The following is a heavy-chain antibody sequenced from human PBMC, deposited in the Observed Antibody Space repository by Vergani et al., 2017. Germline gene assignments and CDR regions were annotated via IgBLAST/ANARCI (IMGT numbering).Heavy chain of an antibody. V-gene: IGHV3-21*01. J-gene: IGHJ6*04. CDR3: ARDPAPSPTVVTFLLDV. CDR2: ISSSSSYI. D-gene: IGHD4-23*01. CDR1: GFTFSSYS. Sequence: EVQLVESGGGLVKRGGSLRLSCAASGFTFSSYSMNWVRQAPGKGLEWVSSISSSSSYIHYSDSLKGRFTISRDNAKNSLYLQMNSLRAEDTAVYYCARDPAPSPTVVTFLLDVWGKGTTVTVSS.